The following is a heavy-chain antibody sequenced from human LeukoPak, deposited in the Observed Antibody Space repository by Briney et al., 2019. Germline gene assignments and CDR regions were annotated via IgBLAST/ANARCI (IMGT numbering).Heavy chain of an antibody. V-gene: IGHV1-69*05. CDR1: GGTFSSYA. Sequence: SVKVSCKASGGTFSSYAISWVRQAPGQGLEWMGGIIPIFGTANYAQKFQGRVTMTRDTSTSTVYMELSSLRSEDTAVYYCARGLTWIQLWLRNYFDYWGQGTLVTVSS. J-gene: IGHJ4*02. D-gene: IGHD5-18*01. CDR2: IIPIFGTA. CDR3: ARGLTWIQLWLRNYFDY.